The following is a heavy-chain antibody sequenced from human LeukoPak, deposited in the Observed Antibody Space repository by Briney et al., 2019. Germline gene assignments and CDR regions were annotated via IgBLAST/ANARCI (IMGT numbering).Heavy chain of an antibody. V-gene: IGHV3-21*01. CDR1: GFSFSSYN. Sequence: PGGYLRLSCVGSGFSFSSYNMNWVRQAPGKGLEWVSSISSSSYIYYADSVKGRFTISRDNAKNSLYLQMNSLRAEDTAVYYCARGPYYGGNHFQHWGQGTLVTVSS. CDR2: ISSSSYI. J-gene: IGHJ1*01. CDR3: ARGPYYGGNHFQH. D-gene: IGHD4-23*01.